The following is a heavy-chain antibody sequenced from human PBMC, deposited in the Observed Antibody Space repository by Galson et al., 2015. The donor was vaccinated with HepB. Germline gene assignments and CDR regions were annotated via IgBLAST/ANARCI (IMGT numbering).Heavy chain of an antibody. CDR2: IKEDGSEE. CDR3: ATAWGAH. J-gene: IGHJ4*02. CDR1: GFTLNNYW. Sequence: SLRLSCAASGFTLNNYWMTWVRQAPGKGMEWVANIKEDGSEEYYVDSVKGRFTISRDNAENSLSLQMNNLRVEDTATYYCATAWGAHWGQGTLVTVSS. D-gene: IGHD1-26*01. V-gene: IGHV3-7*03.